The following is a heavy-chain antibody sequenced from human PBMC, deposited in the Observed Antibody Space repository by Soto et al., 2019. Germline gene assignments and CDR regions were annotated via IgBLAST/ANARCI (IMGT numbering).Heavy chain of an antibody. CDR1: GYTFTSYA. D-gene: IGHD6-13*01. CDR2: INAGNGNT. V-gene: IGHV1-3*01. J-gene: IGHJ6*02. CDR3: ARDQDSSSWYGNYYYYGMDV. Sequence: ASVKVSCKASGYTFTSYAMHWVRQAPGRRLEWMGWINAGNGNTKYSQKFQGRVTITRDTSASTAYMELSSLRSEDTAVYYCARDQDSSSWYGNYYYYGMDVWGQGTTVTVSS.